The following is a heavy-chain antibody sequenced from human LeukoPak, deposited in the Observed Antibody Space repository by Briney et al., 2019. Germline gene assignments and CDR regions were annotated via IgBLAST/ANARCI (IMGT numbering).Heavy chain of an antibody. Sequence: PGGSLRLSCSASGFTFSSYWMSWVRQAPGKGLEWVANIKQDGSEKYYVDSVKGRFTISRDNAKNSLYLQMNSLRAEDTAVYYCAKEAGRDYGDYGDAFDIWGQGTMVTVSS. V-gene: IGHV3-7*03. CDR1: GFTFSSYW. CDR3: AKEAGRDYGDYGDAFDI. D-gene: IGHD4-17*01. J-gene: IGHJ3*02. CDR2: IKQDGSEK.